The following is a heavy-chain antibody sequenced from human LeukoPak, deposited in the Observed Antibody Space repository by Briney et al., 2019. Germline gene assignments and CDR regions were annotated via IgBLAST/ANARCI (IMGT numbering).Heavy chain of an antibody. CDR2: INSDGSST. CDR3: SKALGGIRYFDWLLDN. D-gene: IGHD3-9*01. CDR1: GFTFSVYW. J-gene: IGHJ4*02. V-gene: IGHV3-74*01. Sequence: PGGSLRLSCATSGFTFSVYWMHWVLQAPGKVLMSVSRINSDGSSTSYVDSVNGRFTISRDNSKNTLYLQMNSLRAEDTAVYFCSKALGGIRYFDWLLDNWGQGTLVTVSS.